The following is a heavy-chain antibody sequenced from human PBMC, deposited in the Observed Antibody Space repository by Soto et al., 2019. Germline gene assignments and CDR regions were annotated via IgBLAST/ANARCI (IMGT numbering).Heavy chain of an antibody. J-gene: IGHJ5*02. D-gene: IGHD6-19*01. Sequence: SQTLSLTCAISGDSVSSNSAAWNWIRQSPSRGLEWLGRTYYRSKWYNDYAVSVKSRITINPDTSKNQFSLQLNSVTPEDTAVYYCARSDLWYSSGWYGDWYDPWGQGTLVTGSS. CDR1: GDSVSSNSAA. CDR3: ARSDLWYSSGWYGDWYDP. V-gene: IGHV6-1*01. CDR2: TYYRSKWYN.